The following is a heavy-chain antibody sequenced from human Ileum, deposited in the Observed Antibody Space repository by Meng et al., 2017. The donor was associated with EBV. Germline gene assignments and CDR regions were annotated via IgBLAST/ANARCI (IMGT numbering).Heavy chain of an antibody. CDR3: ASRPGFNIGPFDF. CDR1: GYTFTRYP. D-gene: IGHD3/OR15-3a*01. V-gene: IGHV1-3*04. CDR2: INTDNGET. Sequence: QGRLLESGAGVEKPGASVKLSCKASGYTFTRYPIHWARQAPGQRPELMGWINTDNGETEFSQKFQGRVTITRDTSATTAYMELISLRSEDTAVYYCASRPGFNIGPFDFWGQGTLVTVSS. J-gene: IGHJ4*02.